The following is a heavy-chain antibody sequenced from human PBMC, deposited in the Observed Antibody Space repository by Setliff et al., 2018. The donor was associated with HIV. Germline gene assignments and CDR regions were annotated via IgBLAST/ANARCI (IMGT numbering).Heavy chain of an antibody. CDR2: INTSGTT. V-gene: IGHV4-4*09. J-gene: IGHJ3*02. D-gene: IGHD2-15*01. Sequence: PSETLSLTCTVSGGSIRSYYWSWIRQPPGKGLEWIGYINTSGTTNYNPSLKSRVTISVDTSRNQFSLNLSSVTAADTAVYYCARFPLLHKNAFDIWGQGTMVTVSS. CDR1: GGSIRSYY. CDR3: ARFPLLHKNAFDI.